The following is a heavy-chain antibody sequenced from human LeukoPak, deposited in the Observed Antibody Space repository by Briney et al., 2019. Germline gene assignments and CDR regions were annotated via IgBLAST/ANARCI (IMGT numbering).Heavy chain of an antibody. D-gene: IGHD5-18*01. CDR1: GHTFIGYY. J-gene: IGHJ5*02. CDR2: INPNSGGT. CDR3: ARDTDTATNWFDP. Sequence: ASVKVSCKASGHTFIGYYMHWVRQAPGQGLEWMGWINPNSGGTNYAQKFQGRVTMTRDTSISTAYMELSRLRSDDTAVYYCARDTDTATNWFDPWGQGTLVTVSS. V-gene: IGHV1-2*02.